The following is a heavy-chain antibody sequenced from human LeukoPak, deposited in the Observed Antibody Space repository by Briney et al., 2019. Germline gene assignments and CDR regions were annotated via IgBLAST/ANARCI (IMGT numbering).Heavy chain of an antibody. CDR3: AKAGIMIVVVYFDY. D-gene: IGHD3-22*01. CDR1: GFAFTDYA. J-gene: IGHJ4*02. Sequence: PGGSLRLSCAASGFAFTDYAMSWVRQAPGKGLEWVSAISGSGGSTYYADSVKGRFTISRDNSKNTLYLQMNSLRAEDTAVYYCAKAGIMIVVVYFDYWGQGTLVTVSS. V-gene: IGHV3-23*01. CDR2: ISGSGGST.